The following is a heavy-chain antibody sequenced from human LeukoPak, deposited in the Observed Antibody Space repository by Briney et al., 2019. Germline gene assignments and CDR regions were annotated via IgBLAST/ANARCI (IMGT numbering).Heavy chain of an antibody. CDR1: GYTFTGYY. CDR2: VNPNSGGT. Sequence: ASVKVSCKASGYTFTGYYMHWVRQAPGQGLEWMGRVNPNSGGTNYAQKFQGRVTMTRDTSISTAYMELSRLTSDDTAVYYCARLSNRYDDYWGQGTLVTVSS. V-gene: IGHV1-2*06. CDR3: ARLSNRYDDY. J-gene: IGHJ4*02. D-gene: IGHD1-1*01.